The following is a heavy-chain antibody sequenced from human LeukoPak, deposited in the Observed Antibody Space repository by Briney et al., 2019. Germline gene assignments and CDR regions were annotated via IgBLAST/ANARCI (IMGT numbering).Heavy chain of an antibody. Sequence: ASVKVSCKASGYTFTGYYMHWVRQAPGQGLEWMGWINPNSGGTNYAQKFQGRVTMTRDTSISTAYMELSMLRSDDTAVYYCARDSAKRYYYDSSGYRFDYWGQGTLVTVSS. D-gene: IGHD3-22*01. V-gene: IGHV1-2*02. J-gene: IGHJ4*02. CDR2: INPNSGGT. CDR1: GYTFTGYY. CDR3: ARDSAKRYYYDSSGYRFDY.